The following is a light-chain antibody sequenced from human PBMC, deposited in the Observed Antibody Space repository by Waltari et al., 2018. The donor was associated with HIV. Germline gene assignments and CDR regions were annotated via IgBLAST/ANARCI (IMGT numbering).Light chain of an antibody. CDR3: QQYNNWPWT. Sequence: EIVMTQSPATLSVSPGEGATLSCRASQSVGSNLAWDRQKPGQAPWLLSDGPSTRATGSPARLSGSGSGTEFTLTISSLPSEDFAVYYCQQYNNWPWTFGQGTKVEIK. CDR1: QSVGSN. J-gene: IGKJ1*01. CDR2: GPS. V-gene: IGKV3-15*01.